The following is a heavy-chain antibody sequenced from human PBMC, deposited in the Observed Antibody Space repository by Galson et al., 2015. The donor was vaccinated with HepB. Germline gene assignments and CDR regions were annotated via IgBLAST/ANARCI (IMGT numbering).Heavy chain of an antibody. CDR3: ARARADWGLDIDY. Sequence: SVKVSCKASGYTFTSYNMHWVRQAPGQSLEWMGWINTGNGHTKYSQKLQGRVTITRETSASPAYMKLNSVTAADTAIYYCARARADWGLDIDYCGQGTLVTVSS. CDR2: INTGNGHT. J-gene: IGHJ4*02. V-gene: IGHV1-3*04. CDR1: GYTFTSYN. D-gene: IGHD7-27*01.